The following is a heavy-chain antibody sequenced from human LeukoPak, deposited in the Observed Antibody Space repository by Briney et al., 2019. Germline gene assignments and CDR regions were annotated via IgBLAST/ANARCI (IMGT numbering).Heavy chain of an antibody. CDR2: IRYDGSNK. V-gene: IGHV3-30*02. D-gene: IGHD1-26*01. CDR3: AKDLLVGSQDPYYFDY. CDR1: GFTFSRYT. J-gene: IGHJ4*02. Sequence: GGSLRLSCAASGFTFSRYTMNWVRQAPGKGLEWVAFIRYDGSNKYYADSVKGRFTISRDNSKNTLYLQMNSLRAGDTAVYYCAKDLLVGSQDPYYFDYWGQGTLVTVSS.